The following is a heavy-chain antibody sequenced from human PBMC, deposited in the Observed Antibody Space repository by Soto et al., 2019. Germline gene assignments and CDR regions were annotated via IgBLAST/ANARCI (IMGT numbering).Heavy chain of an antibody. CDR1: GGSTSGSY. Sequence: SETLSLTCNVTGGSTSGSYWSWVRQSPGKGLEWICYIHYSGTTTYSPSLRSRVTISLDPSESQFSLKLTSVTAADTAIYYCARESIGGWLLSWGRGSLVTVSS. J-gene: IGHJ5*02. CDR3: ARESIGGWLLS. D-gene: IGHD5-12*01. V-gene: IGHV4-59*01. CDR2: IHYSGTT.